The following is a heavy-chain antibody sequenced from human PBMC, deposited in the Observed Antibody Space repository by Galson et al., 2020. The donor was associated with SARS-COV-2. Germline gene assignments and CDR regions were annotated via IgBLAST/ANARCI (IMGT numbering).Heavy chain of an antibody. J-gene: IGHJ6*02. Sequence: SVKVSCKASGFTFTSSAMQWVRQARGQRLEWIGWIVVGSGNTNYAQKFQERVTINRDMSTSTAYMELSSLRSEDTAVYYCAANRGRHYDSSGYYYSYYYGMDVWGQGTTVTVSS. CDR3: AANRGRHYDSSGYYYSYYYGMDV. CDR2: IVVGSGNT. D-gene: IGHD3-22*01. V-gene: IGHV1-58*02. CDR1: GFTFTSSA.